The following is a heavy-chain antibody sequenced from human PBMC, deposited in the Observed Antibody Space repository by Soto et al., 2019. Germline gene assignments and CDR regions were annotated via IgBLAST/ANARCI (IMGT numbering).Heavy chain of an antibody. D-gene: IGHD3-3*01. J-gene: IGHJ6*02. CDR1: GFTFSSYG. CDR2: IWYDGSNK. CDR3: ARDPGLDYDFWSGSPFYGMDV. V-gene: IGHV3-33*01. Sequence: PGGSLRLSCAASGFTFSSYGMHWVRQAPGKGLEWVAVIWYDGSNKYYADSVKGRFTISRDNSKNTLYLQMNSLRAEDTAVYYCARDPGLDYDFWSGSPFYGMDVWGQGTTVTVSS.